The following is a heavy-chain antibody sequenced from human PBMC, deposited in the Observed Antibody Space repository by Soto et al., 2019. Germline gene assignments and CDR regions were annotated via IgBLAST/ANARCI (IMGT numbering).Heavy chain of an antibody. Sequence: ASXKVSCKASGYTFSIYAIHWVRQAPGQGLEWMGWINAGNGNTKYSQKFQGRVTITRDTSASTAYMELSSLRSEDTAVYYCARDLGGWPDYWGQGTLVTVSS. V-gene: IGHV1-3*01. CDR1: GYTFSIYA. J-gene: IGHJ4*02. CDR2: INAGNGNT. CDR3: ARDLGGWPDY. D-gene: IGHD2-15*01.